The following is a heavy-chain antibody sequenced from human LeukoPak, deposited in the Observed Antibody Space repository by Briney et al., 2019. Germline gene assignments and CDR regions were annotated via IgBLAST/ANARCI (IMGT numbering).Heavy chain of an antibody. V-gene: IGHV4-4*09. CDR1: GVSINTYY. CDR3: AAGAWELDF. D-gene: IGHD1-26*01. J-gene: IGHJ4*02. Sequence: SETLSLTCTVSGVSINTYYASWIRQAPGKGLEFIGLIYNGWNTNYNPSLKSRATISVDTSNNQFSLRLTSVTAADTAMYYCAAGAWELDFWGQGTLVTVSS. CDR2: IYNGWNT.